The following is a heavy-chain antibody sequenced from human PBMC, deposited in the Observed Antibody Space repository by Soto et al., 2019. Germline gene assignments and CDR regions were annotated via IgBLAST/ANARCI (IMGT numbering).Heavy chain of an antibody. CDR2: IYWDVDK. CDR3: AHRLSVITLTGYHY. J-gene: IGHJ4*02. V-gene: IGHV2-5*02. CDR1: GFSLSTSGVG. D-gene: IGHD3-9*01. Sequence: QITLKESGPTLVKPTQTLTLTCTSSGFSLSTSGVGVGWIRQPPGKALVWLGLIYWDVDKRYSPSLKSRLTINTDASKNQVVLTMTNMDPVDTATYYWAHRLSVITLTGYHYWGQGTLVTVCS.